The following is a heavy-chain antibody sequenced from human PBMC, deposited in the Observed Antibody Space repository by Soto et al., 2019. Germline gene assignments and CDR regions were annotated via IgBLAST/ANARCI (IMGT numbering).Heavy chain of an antibody. CDR3: ARVTGYSIGDL. V-gene: IGHV1-3*01. J-gene: IGHJ2*01. D-gene: IGHD2-21*01. CDR2: INDGNGNT. Sequence: QVQLVQSGAEVKKPGASVKVSCKASGYTFTSYAMHWVRQAPGQRLEWMGWINDGNGNTKYSQKFQGRVTITRDASASRAYMELSSLRSEDTAVYYCARVTGYSIGDLWGRGTLVTVSS. CDR1: GYTFTSYA.